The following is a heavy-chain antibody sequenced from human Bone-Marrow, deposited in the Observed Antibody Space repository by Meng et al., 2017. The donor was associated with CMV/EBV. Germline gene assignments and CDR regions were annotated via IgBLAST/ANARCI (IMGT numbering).Heavy chain of an antibody. CDR2: ISSSSSYI. CDR1: GFTFSSYT. V-gene: IGHV3-21*01. Sequence: GESLKISCAASGFTFSSYTMNWVRQAPGKGLEWVSSISSSSSYIYYADSVKGRFTISRDNAKNSLYLQMNSLRAEDTAVYYCARDHQTWITVVVVAAWYYYGMDVWGQGTTVTVSS. D-gene: IGHD2-15*01. J-gene: IGHJ6*02. CDR3: ARDHQTWITVVVVAAWYYYGMDV.